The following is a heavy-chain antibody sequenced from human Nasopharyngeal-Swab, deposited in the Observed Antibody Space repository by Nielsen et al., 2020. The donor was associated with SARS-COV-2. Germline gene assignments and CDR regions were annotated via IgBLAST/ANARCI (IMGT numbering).Heavy chain of an antibody. Sequence: GGSLTLTCAASGFTFSDSAIHWVRQASGKGLEWVGRIRRKGNNYATAYAASVKGRFIIFRDDPTNTTYLQMNSLKTEDTAVYYCTRCGGGCYSGRDYWGQGTLVTVSS. CDR3: TRCGGGCYSGRDY. J-gene: IGHJ4*02. CDR2: IRRKGNNYAT. CDR1: GFTFSDSA. D-gene: IGHD2-21*02. V-gene: IGHV3-73*01.